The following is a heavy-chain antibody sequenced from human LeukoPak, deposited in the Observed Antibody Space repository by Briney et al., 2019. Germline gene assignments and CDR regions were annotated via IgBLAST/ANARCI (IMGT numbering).Heavy chain of an antibody. J-gene: IGHJ4*02. V-gene: IGHV3-30*04. D-gene: IGHD3-3*01. Sequence: GGSLRLSCAAAGFTFSNYAMTWVRQAPGRGLEWVAVISYDGSNKYYADSVKGRFTISRDNSKNTLYLQMNSLRAEDTAVYYCARDQVTYYDFWSGYGVIDYWGQGTLVTVSS. CDR1: GFTFSNYA. CDR3: ARDQVTYYDFWSGYGVIDY. CDR2: ISYDGSNK.